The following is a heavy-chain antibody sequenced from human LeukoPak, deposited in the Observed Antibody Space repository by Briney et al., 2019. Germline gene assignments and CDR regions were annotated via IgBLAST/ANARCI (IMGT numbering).Heavy chain of an antibody. CDR1: GLTFSSYS. CDR3: ARGGHSSLTGYRNNWFDP. V-gene: IGHV3-21*01. J-gene: IGHJ5*02. Sequence: GGSLRLSCAASGLTFSSYSMNWVRQAPGKGLEWVSSISSSSSYIYYADSVKGRFTISRDNAKNSLYLQMNSLRAEDTAVYYCARGGHSSLTGYRNNWFDPWGQGTLVTVSS. D-gene: IGHD3-9*01. CDR2: ISSSSSYI.